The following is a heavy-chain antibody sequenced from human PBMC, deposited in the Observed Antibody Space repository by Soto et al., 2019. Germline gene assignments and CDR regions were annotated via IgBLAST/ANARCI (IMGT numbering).Heavy chain of an antibody. CDR2: ISWNSGSI. CDR3: GNDMVKGGLWFGEFPALDV. D-gene: IGHD3-10*01. Sequence: EVQLVESGGGLLQPGRSLRLSCAASGFTFDEYAMHWVRQAPGKGLEWVSGISWNSGSIAYADSVKGRFTISRDKAKNYLFLHLNCLRAEATGLYYCGNDMVKGGLWFGEFPALDVWEQGTPGTVSS. J-gene: IGHJ6*01. V-gene: IGHV3-9*01. CDR1: GFTFDEYA.